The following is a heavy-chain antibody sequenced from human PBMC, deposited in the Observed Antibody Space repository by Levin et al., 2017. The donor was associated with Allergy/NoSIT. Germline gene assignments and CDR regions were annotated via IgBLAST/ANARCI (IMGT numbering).Heavy chain of an antibody. CDR2: IRSKAYGGTT. D-gene: IGHD2-2*01. V-gene: IGHV3-49*03. CDR3: TRVRGSSTPPDY. Sequence: GESLKISCTASGFTFGDYAMSWFRQAPGKGLEWVGFIRSKAYGGTTEYAASVKGRFTISRDDSKSIAYLQMNSLKTEDTAVYYCTRVRGSSTPPDYWGQGTLVTVSS. CDR1: GFTFGDYA. J-gene: IGHJ4*02.